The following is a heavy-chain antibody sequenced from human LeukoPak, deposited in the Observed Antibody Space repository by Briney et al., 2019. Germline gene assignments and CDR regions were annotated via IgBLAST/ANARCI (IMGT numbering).Heavy chain of an antibody. CDR3: AKQSAGSAAWYSLHYDF. J-gene: IGHJ4*02. D-gene: IGHD6-13*01. CDR2: VDGGGGGT. V-gene: IGHV3-23*01. Sequence: GGTLRLSCAASGFTLSSYAMTWVRQAPGRGLEWVSSVDGGGGGTYYADSVKGRFTISRDNSKDTLYLQMNGLRAEDTAVYFCAKQSAGSAAWYSLHYDFWGQGTLVTVSS. CDR1: GFTLSSYA.